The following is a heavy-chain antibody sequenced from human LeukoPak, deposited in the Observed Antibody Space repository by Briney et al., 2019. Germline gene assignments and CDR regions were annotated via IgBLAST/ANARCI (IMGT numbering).Heavy chain of an antibody. J-gene: IGHJ5*02. CDR2: IYYSGST. CDR3: ARAVPMTTVTLNWFDP. V-gene: IGHV4-59*01. D-gene: IGHD4-17*01. Sequence: SETLSLTCTVSGGSISSYYWSWIRQPPGKGLEWIGYIYYSGSTNYNPSLKSRVTISVDTSKNQFSLKLSSVTAADTAVYYCARAVPMTTVTLNWFDPWGQGTLVTVSS. CDR1: GGSISSYY.